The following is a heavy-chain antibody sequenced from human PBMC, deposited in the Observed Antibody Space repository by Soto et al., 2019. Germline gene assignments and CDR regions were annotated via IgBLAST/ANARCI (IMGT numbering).Heavy chain of an antibody. J-gene: IGHJ4*02. CDR1: GYTFTSYG. Sequence: SVKVSCNPSGYTFTSYGISLVLHAPGQGLNLMVWISAYNGNTKYAQKLQGRVTMTTDTSTSTACMELRSLRSDDTGVYYCARDSPPVDYWGQGTLVT. CDR2: ISAYNGNT. CDR3: ARDSPPVDY. V-gene: IGHV1-18*01.